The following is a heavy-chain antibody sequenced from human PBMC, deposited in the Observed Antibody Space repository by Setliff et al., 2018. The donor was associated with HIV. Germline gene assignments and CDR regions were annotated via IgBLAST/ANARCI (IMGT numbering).Heavy chain of an antibody. D-gene: IGHD1-1*01. CDR2: INYRGNT. J-gene: IGHJ4*02. Sequence: SETLSLTCTVSGGSISTSRYYWGWIRQPPGKGLEWIGSINYRGNTYYNPSLKSRAAISVDTSKNQISLKLSSVTAADTAVYYCARLRGLNLEPFDYWGQGTLVTVSS. CDR3: ARLRGLNLEPFDY. CDR1: GGSISTSRYY. V-gene: IGHV4-39*01.